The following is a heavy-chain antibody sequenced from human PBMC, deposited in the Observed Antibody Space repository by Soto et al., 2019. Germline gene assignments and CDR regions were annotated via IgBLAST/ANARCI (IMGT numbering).Heavy chain of an antibody. J-gene: IGHJ4*02. V-gene: IGHV3-30*03. CDR1: GFTFSDYV. D-gene: IGHD1-1*01. Sequence: GGSLRLSCAASGFTFSDYVMHWVRQVPGKGLEWVAIISHDERIKYYADSVKGRFTISRDNSNNMLYLQMNSLRAEDTAVYYCVRGDNWNDEASDYWGQGTLVTVSS. CDR2: ISHDERIK. CDR3: VRGDNWNDEASDY.